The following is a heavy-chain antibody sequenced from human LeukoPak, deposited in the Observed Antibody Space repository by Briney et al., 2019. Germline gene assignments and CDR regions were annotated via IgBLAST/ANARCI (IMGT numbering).Heavy chain of an antibody. J-gene: IGHJ6*04. D-gene: IGHD3-10*02. CDR1: GFTFSSYG. CDR2: ISSSGSTI. V-gene: IGHV3-48*04. Sequence: GGSLRLSCAASGFTFSSYGMHWVRQAPGKGLEWVSYISSSGSTIYYADSVKGRFTISGDNAKNSLYLQMNSLRAEDTADYCAELGITMNGGVWGKGTTVTISS. CDR3: AELGITMNGGV.